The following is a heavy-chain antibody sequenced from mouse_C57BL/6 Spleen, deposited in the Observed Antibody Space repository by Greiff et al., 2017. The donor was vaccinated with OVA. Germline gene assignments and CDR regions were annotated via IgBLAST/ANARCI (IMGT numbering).Heavy chain of an antibody. J-gene: IGHJ2*01. CDR3: ARHGGPHYWDY. CDR2: ISSGGSYP. V-gene: IGHV5-6*01. CDR1: GFTFSSYG. Sequence: EVKVVESGGDLVKPGGSLKLSCAASGFTFSSYGMSWVRQTPDKRLEWVATISSGGSYPYYPASVPGRFTISRDNAKNSLYLQMSSLKSEDTAMYYCARHGGPHYWDYWGQGTTLTVSS.